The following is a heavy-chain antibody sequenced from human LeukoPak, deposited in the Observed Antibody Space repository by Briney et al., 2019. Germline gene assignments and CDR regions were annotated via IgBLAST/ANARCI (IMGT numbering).Heavy chain of an antibody. Sequence: GGSLRLSCTGSGFTVSSSYMSWVRQTPGKGLEWVSGIYSGGTTYYADSVKGRVTISRDGSKNTVYLQMNSLRVEDTAVYYCARDRRDGYCLGHWGQGTLVTVS. CDR1: GFTVSSSY. V-gene: IGHV3-66*01. D-gene: IGHD5-24*01. CDR2: IYSGGTT. CDR3: ARDRRDGYCLGH. J-gene: IGHJ4*02.